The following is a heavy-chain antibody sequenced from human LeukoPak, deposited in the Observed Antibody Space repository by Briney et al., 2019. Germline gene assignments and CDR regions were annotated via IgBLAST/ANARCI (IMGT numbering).Heavy chain of an antibody. V-gene: IGHV3-7*01. Sequence: PGGSLRLSCVASGFTFSSYWMSWVRQAPGKGLEWVANIKQEGSEKYYVDSVKGRFTISRDNAKNSLYLQMNSLRAEDTAVYYCARDKSYGDSSDYWGQGTLVTVSS. D-gene: IGHD4-17*01. CDR2: IKQEGSEK. CDR1: GFTFSSYW. J-gene: IGHJ4*02. CDR3: ARDKSYGDSSDY.